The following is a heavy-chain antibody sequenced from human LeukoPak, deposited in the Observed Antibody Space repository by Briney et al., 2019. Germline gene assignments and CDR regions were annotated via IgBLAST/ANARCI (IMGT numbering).Heavy chain of an antibody. CDR3: ARPGGGSYLDPYYFDY. Sequence: SVKVSCKASGYTFTGYGISWVRQAPGQGLEWMGGIIPIFGTANYAQKFQGRVTITADKSTSTAYMELSSLRSEDTAVYYCARPGGGSYLDPYYFDYWGQGTLVTVSS. D-gene: IGHD1-26*01. V-gene: IGHV1-69*06. J-gene: IGHJ4*02. CDR1: GYTFTGYG. CDR2: IIPIFGTA.